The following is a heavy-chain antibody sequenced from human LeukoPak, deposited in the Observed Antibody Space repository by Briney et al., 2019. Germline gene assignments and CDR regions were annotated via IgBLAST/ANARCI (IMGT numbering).Heavy chain of an antibody. V-gene: IGHV1-2*02. CDR1: GYTFTGYY. CDR2: INPNSGGT. Sequence: ASVKVSCEASGYTFTGYYMHWVRQAPGQGLEWMGWINPNSGGTNYAQKFQGRVTMTRDTSISTAYMELSRLRSDDTAVYYCARESRYYYDSSGDYWGQGTLVTVSS. CDR3: ARESRYYYDSSGDY. D-gene: IGHD3-22*01. J-gene: IGHJ4*02.